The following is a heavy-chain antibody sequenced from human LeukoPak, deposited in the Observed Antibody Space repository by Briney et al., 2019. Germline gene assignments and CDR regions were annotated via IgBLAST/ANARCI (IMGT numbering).Heavy chain of an antibody. CDR1: GGTFSSYA. V-gene: IGHV1-69*05. D-gene: IGHD6-13*01. CDR2: IIPIFGTA. Sequence: SVKVSCKASGGTFSSYAISWVRQAPGQGLEWMGRIIPIFGTANYAQKFPGRVTITTDESTSTAYMELSSLRSEDTAVYYCARGKYSSSWYWVYWGQGTLVTVSS. CDR3: ARGKYSSSWYWVY. J-gene: IGHJ4*02.